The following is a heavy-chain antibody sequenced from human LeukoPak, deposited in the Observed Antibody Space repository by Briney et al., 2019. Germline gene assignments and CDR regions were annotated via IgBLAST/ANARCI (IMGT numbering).Heavy chain of an antibody. CDR2: IYPRDGST. J-gene: IGHJ4*02. CDR1: GYSFTSNY. D-gene: IGHD6-19*01. V-gene: IGHV1-46*01. CDR3: ARSIAVVYFDY. Sequence: GASVKVSCKASGYSFTSNYIHWVRQAPGQGLEWTGMIYPRDGSTSYAQKFQGRVTVTRDTSTSTVHMELSGLRSEDTAVYYCARSIAVVYFDYWGQGTLVTVSS.